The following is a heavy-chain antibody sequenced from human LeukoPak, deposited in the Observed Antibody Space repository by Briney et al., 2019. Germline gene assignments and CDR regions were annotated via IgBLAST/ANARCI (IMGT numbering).Heavy chain of an antibody. CDR1: GFTFSSYW. J-gene: IGHJ5*02. V-gene: IGHV3-7*01. CDR2: IKQDGSEK. D-gene: IGHD6-19*01. Sequence: GGSLRLSCAASGFTFSSYWMSWVRQAPGKGLEWVANIKQDGSEKYYVDSVKGRFTISRDNAKNSLYLQMNSLRAEDTAVYYCARYLAVAGRGNWFDPWGQGTLVTVSS. CDR3: ARYLAVAGRGNWFDP.